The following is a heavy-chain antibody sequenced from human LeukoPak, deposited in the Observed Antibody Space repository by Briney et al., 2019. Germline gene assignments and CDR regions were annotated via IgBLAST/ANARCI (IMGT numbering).Heavy chain of an antibody. CDR2: IYTSGST. J-gene: IGHJ4*02. CDR3: ARAGPGIAVAGTFDY. V-gene: IGHV4-4*09. Sequence: SETLSLTCTVSGGSIISYYWSWIRQPPGKGLEWIGYIYTSGSTNYNPSLKSRVTISVDTSKNQFSLKLSSVTAADTAVYYCARAGPGIAVAGTFDYWGQGTLVTVSS. D-gene: IGHD6-19*01. CDR1: GGSIISYY.